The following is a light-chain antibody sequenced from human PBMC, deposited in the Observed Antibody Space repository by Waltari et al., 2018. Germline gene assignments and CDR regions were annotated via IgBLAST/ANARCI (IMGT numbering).Light chain of an antibody. CDR3: QRYDNLPVFA. CDR1: QAITNY. Sequence: DIQLTQSPSSLSASVGDRVTITCQASQAITNYLNWYQQKPGKAPKILIYDASNLQTGVPSRFSGSQSGTEFTFTIASLQPEDVATYYCQRYDNLPVFAFGPGTKVNIK. V-gene: IGKV1-33*01. J-gene: IGKJ3*01. CDR2: DAS.